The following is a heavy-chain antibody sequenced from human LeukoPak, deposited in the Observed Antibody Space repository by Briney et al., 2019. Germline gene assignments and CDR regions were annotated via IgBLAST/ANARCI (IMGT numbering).Heavy chain of an antibody. CDR3: ARVGATQFGFDY. V-gene: IGHV1-3*01. CDR1: GYTFTSYA. CDR2: IIAGNGNS. D-gene: IGHD1-26*01. Sequence: GASVKVSCKASGYTFTSYAMHWVRQAPGQRLEWMGWIIAGNGNSKYSQKFQGRVTITRDTSASTAYMELSSLRSEDTAVYYCARVGATQFGFDYWGQGTLVTVSS. J-gene: IGHJ4*02.